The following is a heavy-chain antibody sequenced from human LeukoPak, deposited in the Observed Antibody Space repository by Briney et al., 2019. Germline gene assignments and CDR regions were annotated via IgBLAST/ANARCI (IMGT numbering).Heavy chain of an antibody. Sequence: GGSLRLSCAASGFTFSSYGMHWVRQAPGKGLEWVAVISYDGSNKYYADSVKGRFTISRDNSKNTLYLQMNSLRAEDTAVYYCARDGLWSGYVDYWGQGTLVTVSS. D-gene: IGHD3-3*01. J-gene: IGHJ4*02. V-gene: IGHV3-30*03. CDR2: ISYDGSNK. CDR3: ARDGLWSGYVDY. CDR1: GFTFSSYG.